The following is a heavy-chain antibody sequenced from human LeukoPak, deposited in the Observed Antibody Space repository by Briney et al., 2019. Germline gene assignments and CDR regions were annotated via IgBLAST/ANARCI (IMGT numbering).Heavy chain of an antibody. D-gene: IGHD2/OR15-2a*01. Sequence: GGALRLSCAAPGFTFRDYYMRWIRQAPGKGLEGGFYISSSGSTIYYADSVKGRFTISRDNAKNSLYLQMNSLRVEDTAVYYCAKAADQYYYSYFYYMDVWGKGTTVTVSS. CDR3: AKAADQYYYSYFYYMDV. CDR1: GFTFRDYY. CDR2: ISSSGSTI. V-gene: IGHV3-11*04. J-gene: IGHJ6*03.